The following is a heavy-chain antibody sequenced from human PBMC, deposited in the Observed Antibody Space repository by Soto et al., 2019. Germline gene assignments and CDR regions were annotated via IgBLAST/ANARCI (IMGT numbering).Heavy chain of an antibody. J-gene: IGHJ6*02. Sequence: PSETLSLTCTVSGGSISSYYWSWTRQPPGKGLEWIGSINYSGSTNYSPSLKSRVTISADTSKNQLSLRLTSVTADDTAVYYCARMIVYYYGMDVWGQGTTVTVSS. CDR2: INYSGST. V-gene: IGHV4-59*01. CDR1: GGSISSYY. CDR3: ARMIVYYYGMDV. D-gene: IGHD3-22*01.